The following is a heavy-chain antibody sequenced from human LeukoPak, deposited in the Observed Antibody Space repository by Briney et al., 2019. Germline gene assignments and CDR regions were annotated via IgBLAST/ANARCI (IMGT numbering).Heavy chain of an antibody. CDR3: ARHGTGQKAFDT. CDR2: IHYSGGT. V-gene: IGHV4-59*08. D-gene: IGHD1-14*01. Sequence: PSETLSLTCTVSASSISDSYWSWIRQSPGKGLEWAGQIHYSGGTIYNPSLRGRVTISLDTSKTLLSLELSSVTATDTAVYYCARHGTGQKAFDTWGHGTTVTVSS. CDR1: ASSISDSY. J-gene: IGHJ3*02.